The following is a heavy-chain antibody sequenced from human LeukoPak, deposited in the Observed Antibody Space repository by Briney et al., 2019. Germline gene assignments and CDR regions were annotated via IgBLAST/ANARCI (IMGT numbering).Heavy chain of an antibody. V-gene: IGHV3-33*06. J-gene: IGHJ3*02. CDR3: AKGGDYYDSSASGGFDVFDI. Sequence: GRSLRLSCAASAVTFSSNGMHWVRQAPGKGLQWVAVICYDGSNKYYVDSVKGRFTISRDNSKNTLYLQMYSLRAEDTAVYYCAKGGDYYDSSASGGFDVFDIWGQGTMVTVSS. CDR1: AVTFSSNG. CDR2: ICYDGSNK. D-gene: IGHD3-22*01.